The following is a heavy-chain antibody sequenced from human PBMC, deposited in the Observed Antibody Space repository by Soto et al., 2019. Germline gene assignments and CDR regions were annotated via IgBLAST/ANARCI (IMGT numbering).Heavy chain of an antibody. CDR1: GGSIGSGGYY. J-gene: IGHJ4*02. CDR3: ARAATYYDSRGRTHYYFAY. Sequence: SETLSLTCTVSGGSIGSGGYYWSWIRQHPGKGLEWIGYIYYSGSTYYNPSLKSRVTISVDTSKNQFSLKLSSVTAADTAVYYCARAATYYDSRGRTHYYFAYWGQGTLVTVSS. D-gene: IGHD3-22*01. V-gene: IGHV4-31*03. CDR2: IYYSGST.